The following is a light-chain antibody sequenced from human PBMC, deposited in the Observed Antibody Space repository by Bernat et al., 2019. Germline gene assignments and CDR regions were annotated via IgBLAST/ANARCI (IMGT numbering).Light chain of an antibody. J-gene: IGKJ2*01. Sequence: EIVLTQSPGTLSLSPGDRATLSCGASQSVSSRFFAWYQQKPGQAPRLLIYDTSTRANGIPDRFSGSGSGTDFTLTISRLEPEDFAVYFCQQYGNSPMYTFGQGTNLEIK. CDR2: DTS. CDR3: QQYGNSPMYT. CDR1: QSVSSRF. V-gene: IGKV3-20*01.